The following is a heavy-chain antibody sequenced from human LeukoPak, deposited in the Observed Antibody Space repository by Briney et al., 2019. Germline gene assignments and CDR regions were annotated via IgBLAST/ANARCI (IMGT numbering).Heavy chain of an antibody. V-gene: IGHV4-39*01. Sequence: SETLSLTCTVSGGSISSSSYYWGWIRQPPGKGLEWIGSIYYSGSTYYNPSLKSRVTISVDTSKNQFSLKLSSVTAADTAVYYCARLRRDSSSSPFDYWGQGTLVTVSS. D-gene: IGHD6-13*01. J-gene: IGHJ4*02. CDR1: GGSISSSSYY. CDR3: ARLRRDSSSSPFDY. CDR2: IYYSGST.